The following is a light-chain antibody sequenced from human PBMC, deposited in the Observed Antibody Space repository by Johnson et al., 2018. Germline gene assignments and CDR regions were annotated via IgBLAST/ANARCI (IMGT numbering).Light chain of an antibody. V-gene: IGLV1-51*02. CDR3: GKWDSRLSAGNV. Sequence: QSVLTQPPSVSAAPGQKVTISCSGSSSNIGNNYVSWYQQLPGTAPKLLIYENNKRPSGIPDRFSGSKSGTSATLGITGLQTGDEADYYCGKWDSRLSAGNVFGTVTKCTVL. J-gene: IGLJ1*01. CDR1: SSNIGNNY. CDR2: ENN.